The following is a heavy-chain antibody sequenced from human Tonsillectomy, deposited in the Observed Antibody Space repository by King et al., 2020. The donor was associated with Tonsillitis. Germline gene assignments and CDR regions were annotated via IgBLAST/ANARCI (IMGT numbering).Heavy chain of an antibody. J-gene: IGHJ4*02. CDR1: GYSFTGYY. Sequence: QLVQSGAEVKKPGASVKVSCKASGYSFTGYYMHWVRQAPGQGLEWMGWINPYSGDTKYAQKFQGLVNMTRDTSLNPAYMEFSSRRSNDPAVYYCARDGSSTHFAYWGRGTLVTVSS. V-gene: IGHV1-2*04. CDR3: ARDGSSTHFAY. CDR2: INPYSGDT.